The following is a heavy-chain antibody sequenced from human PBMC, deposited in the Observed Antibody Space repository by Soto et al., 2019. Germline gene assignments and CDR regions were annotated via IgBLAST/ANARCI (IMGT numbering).Heavy chain of an antibody. V-gene: IGHV3-23*01. CDR1: GFNFRSYA. CDR3: AKGRGISWTIDY. D-gene: IGHD6-13*01. CDR2: ISGSGGTS. Sequence: DVELSESGGGLVQPGGSLRLSCAASGFNFRSYAMSWVRRAPGKGLEWVSAISGSGGTSYFADSVRGRFTISRDNSKNTLYLQLSSLRVEDTAEYFCAKGRGISWTIDYWGHGTLVTVSS. J-gene: IGHJ4*01.